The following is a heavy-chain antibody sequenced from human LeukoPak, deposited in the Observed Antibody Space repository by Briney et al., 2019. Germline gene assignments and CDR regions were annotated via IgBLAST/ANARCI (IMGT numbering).Heavy chain of an antibody. D-gene: IGHD5-18*01. V-gene: IGHV3-30*04. J-gene: IGHJ4*02. CDR2: ISFDGSDK. CDR1: GFTFSIYA. CDR3: ARDLSGVTGYTYGRGIDY. Sequence: PGRSLRLSCAASGFTFSIYAMHWVRQAPGKGLEWVAVISFDGSDKYYADSVKGRFTISRDNSKNTLYLQMNSLRAEDTAVYYCARDLSGVTGYTYGRGIDYWGQGTLVTVSS.